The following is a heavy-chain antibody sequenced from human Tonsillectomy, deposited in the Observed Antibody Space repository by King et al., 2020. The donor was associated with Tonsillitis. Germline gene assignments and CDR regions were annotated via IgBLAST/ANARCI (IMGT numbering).Heavy chain of an antibody. CDR1: GFTFTSYG. D-gene: IGHD1-26*01. Sequence: VQLVESGGGVVQPGGSLRLSCAASGFTFTSYGMHWVRQAPGKGLEWVAFIRYDGSEKYYADSLKGRFTVSRDNSKNTLFLQINSLSAEDTAVYYCAKGEVGTLAYFNYWGQGTLVTVSS. CDR3: AKGEVGTLAYFNY. CDR2: IRYDGSEK. J-gene: IGHJ4*02. V-gene: IGHV3-30*02.